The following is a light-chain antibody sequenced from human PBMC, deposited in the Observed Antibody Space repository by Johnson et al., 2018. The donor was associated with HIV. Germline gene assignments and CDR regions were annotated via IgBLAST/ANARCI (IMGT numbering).Light chain of an antibody. CDR3: GTWDSSLSAGGV. CDR2: DNN. CDR1: SSNIGNNY. Sequence: LTQPPSVSAAPGQKVTISCSGSSSNIGNNYVSWYQQLQGTAPKLLIYDNNKRPSGIPDRFSCSKSGTSATLGITGLQTGDEADYYCGTWDSSLSAGGVFGTGTKVTVL. J-gene: IGLJ1*01. V-gene: IGLV1-51*01.